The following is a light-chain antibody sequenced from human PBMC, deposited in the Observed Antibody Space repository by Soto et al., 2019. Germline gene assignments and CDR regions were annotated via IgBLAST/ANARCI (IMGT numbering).Light chain of an antibody. CDR2: GNN. CDR1: SSNIGAGYD. Sequence: QSVLTQPPSVSGAPGQRVTISCTGSSSNIGAGYDVHWYQQLPGTAPKVLIYGNNNRPSGVPDRFSGSKSGTSASLAITGLQAGDEADYYCQSYDTSLSAYVFGTGTKLTVL. V-gene: IGLV1-40*01. J-gene: IGLJ1*01. CDR3: QSYDTSLSAYV.